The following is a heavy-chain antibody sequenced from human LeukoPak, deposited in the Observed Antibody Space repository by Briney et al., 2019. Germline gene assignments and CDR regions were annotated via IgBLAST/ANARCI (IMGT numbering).Heavy chain of an antibody. CDR1: GFTFSSYE. CDR2: ISSSGSTI. D-gene: IGHD1-7*01. V-gene: IGHV3-48*03. Sequence: GGSLRLSCAASGFTFSSYEMNWVRQAPGKGLEWVSYISSSGSTIYYADSVKGRFTISRDNAKNSLYLQMNSLRAGDTAVYYCARNYDYGDYWGQGTLVTVSS. CDR3: ARNYDYGDY. J-gene: IGHJ4*02.